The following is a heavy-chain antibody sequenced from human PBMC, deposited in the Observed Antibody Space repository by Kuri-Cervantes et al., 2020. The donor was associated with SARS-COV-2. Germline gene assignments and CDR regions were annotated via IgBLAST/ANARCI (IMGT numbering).Heavy chain of an antibody. D-gene: IGHD3-3*01. CDR2: FDPEDGET. CDR1: GYTLTELS. J-gene: IGHJ4*02. V-gene: IGHV1-24*01. Sequence: ASMKVSCKVSGYTLTELSMHWVRQAPGKGLEWMGGFDPEDGETIYAQKFQGRVTMTEDTSTDTAYMELSSLRSEDTAVYYCATDYDFWRRWDYWGQGTLVTVSS. CDR3: ATDYDFWRRWDY.